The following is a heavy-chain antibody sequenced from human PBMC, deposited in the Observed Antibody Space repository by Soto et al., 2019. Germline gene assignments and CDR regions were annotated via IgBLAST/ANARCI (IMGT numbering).Heavy chain of an antibody. V-gene: IGHV3-30*18. D-gene: IGHD5-12*01. J-gene: IGHJ4*02. Sequence: GGSLRLSCAASGFTFSSYGMHWVRQAPGKGLEWVAVISYDGSNKYYADSVKGRFTISRDNSKNTLYLQMNSLRAEDTAVYYCAKGRGYSGYDPNFDYWGQGTLVTVSS. CDR1: GFTFSSYG. CDR3: AKGRGYSGYDPNFDY. CDR2: ISYDGSNK.